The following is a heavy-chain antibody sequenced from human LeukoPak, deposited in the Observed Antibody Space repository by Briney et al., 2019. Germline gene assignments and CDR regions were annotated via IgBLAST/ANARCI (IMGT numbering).Heavy chain of an antibody. Sequence: GESLKISCKGSGYSFTNYWITWVRQMPGNGLEWMGRIDPSDSYTDYSPSFQGHVTISADKSISTAYLQWGSLKASDTAMYYCAIQAASVTAPLDYWGQGTVVTVPS. CDR3: AIQAASVTAPLDY. CDR2: IDPSDSYT. J-gene: IGHJ4*02. D-gene: IGHD4-17*01. CDR1: GYSFTNYW. V-gene: IGHV5-10-1*01.